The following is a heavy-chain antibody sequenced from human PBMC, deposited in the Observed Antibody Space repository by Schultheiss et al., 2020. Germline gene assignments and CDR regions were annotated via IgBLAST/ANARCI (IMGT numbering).Heavy chain of an antibody. D-gene: IGHD4-17*01. J-gene: IGHJ4*02. Sequence: GGSLRLSCAASGFTFDDYAMHWVRQAPGKGLEWVSGISWNSGSIGYADSVKGRFTISRDNAKNSLYLQMNSLRAEDTAVYYCARVHGDYVFYFDYWGQGTLVTVSS. CDR3: ARVHGDYVFYFDY. CDR2: ISWNSGSI. V-gene: IGHV3-9*01. CDR1: GFTFDDYA.